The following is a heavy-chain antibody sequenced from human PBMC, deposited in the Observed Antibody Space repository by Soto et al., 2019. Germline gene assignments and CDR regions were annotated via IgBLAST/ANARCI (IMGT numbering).Heavy chain of an antibody. CDR3: ARQGNWNDAFDI. Sequence: SETLSLTCTVSGGSISSYYWSWIRQPPGKGLEWIGYIYYSGSTNDNPPLKSRVTISVDTSKNQFSLKLTSVTAADTAVYYCARQGNWNDAFDIWGQGTMVTVSS. D-gene: IGHD1-1*01. CDR2: IYYSGST. J-gene: IGHJ3*02. CDR1: GGSISSYY. V-gene: IGHV4-59*08.